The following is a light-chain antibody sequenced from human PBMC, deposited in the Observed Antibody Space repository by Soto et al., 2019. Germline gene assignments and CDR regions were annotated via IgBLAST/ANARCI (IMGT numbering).Light chain of an antibody. CDR2: DAS. CDR3: HQYNSWPRT. Sequence: ELELTQSPATLSLSPWARATLSCRASQSVSSYLAWYQQKPGQAPRLLIYDASNRATGIPARFSGSGSGTELTLTISSLQSEDCAVYYGHQYNSWPRTFGQGTKVDIK. J-gene: IGKJ1*01. V-gene: IGKV3-11*01. CDR1: QSVSSY.